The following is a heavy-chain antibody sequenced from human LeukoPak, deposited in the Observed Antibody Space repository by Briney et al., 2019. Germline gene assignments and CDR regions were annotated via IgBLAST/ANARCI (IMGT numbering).Heavy chain of an antibody. V-gene: IGHV4-34*01. CDR3: AGLVGVNYGMDV. CDR2: INHSGST. Sequence: PSETLSLTCAVYGGSFSGYYWSWIRQPPGKGLEWIGEINHSGSTTYNPSLKSRVTISVDTSRNQFSLKLSSVTAADTAVYYCAGLVGVNYGMDVWGQGTTVTVSS. D-gene: IGHD3-10*01. CDR1: GGSFSGYY. J-gene: IGHJ6*02.